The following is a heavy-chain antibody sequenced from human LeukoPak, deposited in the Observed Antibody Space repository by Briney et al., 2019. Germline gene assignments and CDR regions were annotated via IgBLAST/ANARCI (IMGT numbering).Heavy chain of an antibody. J-gene: IGHJ5*02. CDR3: ARDLGYYGSGSSRFDP. CDR1: GYSFTSYW. V-gene: IGHV5-10-1*01. CDR2: IDPSDSYT. D-gene: IGHD3-10*01. Sequence: GESLKISCKGSGYSFTSYWISWVRQMPGKGLEWMGRIDPSDSYTNYSPSFQGHVTISADKSISTAYLQWSGLKASDTAMYYCARDLGYYGSGSSRFDPWGQGTLVTVSS.